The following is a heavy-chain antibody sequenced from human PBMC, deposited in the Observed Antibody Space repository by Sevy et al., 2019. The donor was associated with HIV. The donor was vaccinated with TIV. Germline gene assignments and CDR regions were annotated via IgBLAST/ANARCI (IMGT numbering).Heavy chain of an antibody. Sequence: GGSLRLSCAASGFTFSDYYISWIRQAPGKGLEWVSYISSSGSTIYYADSVKGRFTISRDNAKNSLYLQMNSLRAEDTAVYYCAREEGRVAAAGSGYYGMDVWGQGTTVTVSS. CDR1: GFTFSDYY. CDR3: AREEGRVAAAGSGYYGMDV. V-gene: IGHV3-11*01. CDR2: ISSSGSTI. D-gene: IGHD6-13*01. J-gene: IGHJ6*02.